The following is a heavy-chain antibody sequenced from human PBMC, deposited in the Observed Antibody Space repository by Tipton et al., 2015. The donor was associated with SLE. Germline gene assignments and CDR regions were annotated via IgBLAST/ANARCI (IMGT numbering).Heavy chain of an antibody. Sequence: QSGPEVKKPGASVKVSCKASGYTFTNYGISWVRQAPGQGLEWMGWISPYNGNTDSAQNFQGRVTMTADTSTTTAYMELRSLRSDDTAVYYCARALWGSDRYYYYMDVWGKGTTVTVSS. D-gene: IGHD2-21*01. J-gene: IGHJ6*03. CDR3: ARALWGSDRYYYYMDV. CDR2: ISPYNGNT. CDR1: GYTFTNYG. V-gene: IGHV1-18*01.